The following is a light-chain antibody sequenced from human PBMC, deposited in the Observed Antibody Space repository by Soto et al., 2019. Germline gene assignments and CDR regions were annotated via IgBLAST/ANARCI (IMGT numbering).Light chain of an antibody. V-gene: IGLV2-14*01. J-gene: IGLJ1*01. CDR3: SSYTSTSPPFL. Sequence: QSVLTQPASVSGSPAQSITISCTGSSSDIGDYNFVSWYQQHPGKAPKLMIYGVSLRPSGVSDRFSGSKSGNTAPLTISGLQAEDEADYYCSSYTSTSPPFLFGTGTKLTVL. CDR2: GVS. CDR1: SSDIGDYNF.